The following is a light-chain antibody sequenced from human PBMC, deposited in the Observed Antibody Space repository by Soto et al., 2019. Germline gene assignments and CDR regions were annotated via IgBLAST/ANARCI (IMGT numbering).Light chain of an antibody. CDR2: AAS. Sequence: EIVLTQSPATLSLSPGERATLSCRANQSVSSNYLAWYQQKPGQAPRLLIYAASSRTSGIPDRFGGSGSGTDFTLTISRLEPEDFAVYYCLHYDSSSCTFGQGTKLEIK. V-gene: IGKV3-20*01. J-gene: IGKJ2*02. CDR1: QSVSSNY. CDR3: LHYDSSSCT.